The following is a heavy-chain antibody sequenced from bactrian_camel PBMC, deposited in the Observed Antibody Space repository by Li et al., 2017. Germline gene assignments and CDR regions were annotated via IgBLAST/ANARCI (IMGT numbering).Heavy chain of an antibody. V-gene: IGHV3S54*01. CDR1: RDNTDSRRC. Sequence: HVQLVESGGGLVQPGGSLKLSCVASRDNTDSRRCMAWFRQAPGKEREGVARFYDSGRSIYYADSVKGRFTISRGNAKNTVYLQMNSLKPDDTAMYFCAADSTPWGCTAVAGIRLRADYWGQGTQVTVS. CDR2: FYDSGRSI. J-gene: IGHJ4*01. D-gene: IGHD6*01. CDR3: AADSTPWGCTAVAGIRLRADY.